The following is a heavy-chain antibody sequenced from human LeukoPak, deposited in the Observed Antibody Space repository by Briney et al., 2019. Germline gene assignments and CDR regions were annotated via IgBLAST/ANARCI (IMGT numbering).Heavy chain of an antibody. Sequence: GGSLRLSCAASGFTFSSDFMHWVRQAPGQGREWVAVISHDGSIKAYADSVKGRFTISREDSTNMFYLQMNSLRAEDTAVYYCARDLSGVYCVDYWGQGTLVTVSS. CDR1: GFTFSSDF. J-gene: IGHJ4*02. CDR2: ISHDGSIK. CDR3: ARDLSGVYCVDY. V-gene: IGHV3-30*04. D-gene: IGHD2-8*02.